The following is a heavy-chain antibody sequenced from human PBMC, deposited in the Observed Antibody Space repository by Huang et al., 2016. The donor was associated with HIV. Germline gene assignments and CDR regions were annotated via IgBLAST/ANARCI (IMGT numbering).Heavy chain of an antibody. V-gene: IGHV4-4*07. D-gene: IGHD3-22*01. J-gene: IGHJ4*02. CDR3: VSADSSGFDN. CDR1: SVSMYAWS. CDR2: IHPSGSS. Sequence: QVQLQESGPGLVRPSETLSLTCSVSSVSMYAWSWRWIRQSAGEGLEWIGRIHPSGSSNYNPSLKSRVTMAVDTSRMELSLKLTSVTAADTAVYYCVSADSSGFDNWGQGTLVTVSS.